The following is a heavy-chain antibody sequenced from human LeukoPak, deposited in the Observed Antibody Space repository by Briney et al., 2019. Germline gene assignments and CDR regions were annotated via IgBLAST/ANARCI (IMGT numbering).Heavy chain of an antibody. CDR2: IYYGGST. D-gene: IGHD4-23*01. CDR1: GGSISSYF. Sequence: SETLSLTCTVSGGSISSYFWSWIRQPPGKGLEWIGNIYYGGSTNYNPSLKSRVTISVDTSKNQFSLKMTSVTAADTAVYYCARGARWSDYWGQGTLVTVSS. V-gene: IGHV4-59*01. CDR3: ARGARWSDY. J-gene: IGHJ4*02.